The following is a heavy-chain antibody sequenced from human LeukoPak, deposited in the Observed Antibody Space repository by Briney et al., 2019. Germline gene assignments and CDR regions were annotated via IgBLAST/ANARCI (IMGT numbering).Heavy chain of an antibody. CDR1: GFTFSSYS. Sequence: PGGSLRLPCAASGFTFSSYSMNWVRQAPGKGLEWVSSISSSSSYLYYADSVKGRFTISRDNAKNSLYLQMNSLRAEDTAVYYCARDIYSNPSYRGQGTLVTVSS. J-gene: IGHJ4*02. D-gene: IGHD4-11*01. V-gene: IGHV3-21*01. CDR2: ISSSSSYL. CDR3: ARDIYSNPSY.